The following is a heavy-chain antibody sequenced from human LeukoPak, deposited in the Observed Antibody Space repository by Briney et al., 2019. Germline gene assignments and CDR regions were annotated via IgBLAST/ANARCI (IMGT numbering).Heavy chain of an antibody. D-gene: IGHD6-13*01. Sequence: GGSLRLSCAASGFTFSTYIMNWVRQTPGKGLEWVSSIGTSTSYIYYADSVKGRFTISRDNAKNSLYLQMNSLRAEDTAVYYCARFIAAPYYFDYWGRGTLVTVSS. CDR1: GFTFSTYI. CDR3: ARFIAAPYYFDY. V-gene: IGHV3-21*01. CDR2: IGTSTSYI. J-gene: IGHJ4*02.